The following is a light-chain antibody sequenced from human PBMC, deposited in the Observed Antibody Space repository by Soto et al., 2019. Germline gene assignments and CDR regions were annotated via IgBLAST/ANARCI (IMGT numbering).Light chain of an antibody. CDR3: CSYTVSGTYV. V-gene: IGLV2-14*01. CDR1: SSDVGGYNY. J-gene: IGLJ1*01. Sequence: QSALTQPASVSGSPGQSITISCTGTSSDVGGYNYVSWYQQDPGKAPKLMSYAVSNRPSGVSNRCSGSKSGNTATLTISGIQAEDEADYYCCSYTVSGTYVFGTGTKVTVL. CDR2: AVS.